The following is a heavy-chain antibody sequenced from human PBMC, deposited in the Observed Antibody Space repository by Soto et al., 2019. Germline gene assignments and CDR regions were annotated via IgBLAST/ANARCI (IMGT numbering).Heavy chain of an antibody. J-gene: IGHJ6*02. CDR3: ARDRGYGSTIPMDV. D-gene: IGHD2-2*02. CDR1: GYSISSGYY. CDR2: IYHSGST. V-gene: IGHV4-38-2*02. Sequence: PSETLSLTCAVSGYSISSGYYWGWIRQPPGKGLEWIGSIYHSGSTYYNPSLKSRVTISVDTSKNQFSLKLSSVTAADTAVYYCARDRGYGSTIPMDVWRQGTPLTVSS.